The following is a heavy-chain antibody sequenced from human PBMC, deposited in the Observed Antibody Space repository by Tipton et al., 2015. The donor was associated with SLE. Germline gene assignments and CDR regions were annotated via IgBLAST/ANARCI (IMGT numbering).Heavy chain of an antibody. CDR3: ARDDYALGTYFNYPIDN. V-gene: IGHV3-30*12. CDR2: TRYDGKEK. J-gene: IGHJ4*02. CDR1: GFTFSSHG. Sequence: RSLRLSCAASGFTFSSHGMHWVRQAPGTGLEWVAFTRYDGKEKYYADSLKGRFTISRDNSKNTLYLHMNSLRVEDTAIYYCARDDYALGTYFNYPIDNWGQGTLVTVSS. D-gene: IGHD3-10*01.